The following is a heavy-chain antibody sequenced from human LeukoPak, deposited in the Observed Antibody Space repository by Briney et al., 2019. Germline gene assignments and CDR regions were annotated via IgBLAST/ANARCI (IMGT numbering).Heavy chain of an antibody. D-gene: IGHD6-19*01. Sequence: GSVKVSCKASGYTFTSYGMSWVRQAAGQGLEWMGWISAYNGNTNYAQQLQGRVTMTTDTSTSTAYMELRSLRSDDTAVYYCARVLPYRSGWGNFFDYWGQGTLVTVSS. V-gene: IGHV1-18*01. CDR1: GYTFTSYG. CDR3: ARVLPYRSGWGNFFDY. J-gene: IGHJ4*02. CDR2: ISAYNGNT.